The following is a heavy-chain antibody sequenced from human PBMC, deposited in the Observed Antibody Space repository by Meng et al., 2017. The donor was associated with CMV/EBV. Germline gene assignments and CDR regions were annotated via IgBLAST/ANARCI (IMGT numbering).Heavy chain of an antibody. CDR3: ASLRTIFGVVPSNDY. CDR1: GGSFRGYS. J-gene: IGHJ4*02. CDR2: INHSGST. D-gene: IGHD3-3*01. V-gene: IGHV4-34*01. Sequence: VYGGSFRGYSWSWLRPPPGQGLEWLGEINHSGSTNSNPSLTRRVTISVDTSKNQFSLKLSSVTAADTAVYYCASLRTIFGVVPSNDYWGQGTLVTVSS.